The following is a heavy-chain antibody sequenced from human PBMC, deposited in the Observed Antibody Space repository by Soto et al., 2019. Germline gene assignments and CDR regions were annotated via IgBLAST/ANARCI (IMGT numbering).Heavy chain of an antibody. V-gene: IGHV1-2*02. CDR2: ITPNSGNT. Sequence: ASVKVSCKASGYSFTAQFIHWVRQAPGQGLEWMGWITPNSGNTHLAQKFQGRVSLTRDTSVSTAYMELSSLTSDDTAVYYCARRGYTYGFGYWGQGTLVTVSS. CDR3: ARRGYTYGFGY. D-gene: IGHD5-18*01. J-gene: IGHJ4*02. CDR1: GYSFTAQF.